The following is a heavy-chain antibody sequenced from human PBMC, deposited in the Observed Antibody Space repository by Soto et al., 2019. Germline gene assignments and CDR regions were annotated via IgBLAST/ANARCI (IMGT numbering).Heavy chain of an antibody. CDR1: GFSFSSYA. CDR2: IWHDGTNK. V-gene: IGHV3-33*01. D-gene: IGHD3-16*02. Sequence: QAQLVESGGGVVQPGRSLRLSCAASGFSFSSYAMYWVRQAPGKGLEWVATIWHDGTNKYYADSVKGLFTISRDNSKKTVFLQMNSLRAEDTAVYYCASGFDYIWGTYRTKEESYWGQGTLVTVSS. CDR3: ASGFDYIWGTYRTKEESY. J-gene: IGHJ4*02.